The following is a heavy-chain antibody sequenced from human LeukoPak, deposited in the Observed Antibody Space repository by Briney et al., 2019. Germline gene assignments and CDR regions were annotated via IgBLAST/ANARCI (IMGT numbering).Heavy chain of an antibody. J-gene: IGHJ6*02. Sequence: TGGSLRLSCAASGFTFSSYSMNWVRQATGKGLEWVSYISSSSSTIYYADSVKGRFTISRDNAKNSLYLQMNSLRAEDTAVYYCAREQILWFGESLYYYYGMDVWGQGTTVTVSS. D-gene: IGHD3-10*01. V-gene: IGHV3-48*01. CDR3: AREQILWFGESLYYYYGMDV. CDR2: ISSSSSTI. CDR1: GFTFSSYS.